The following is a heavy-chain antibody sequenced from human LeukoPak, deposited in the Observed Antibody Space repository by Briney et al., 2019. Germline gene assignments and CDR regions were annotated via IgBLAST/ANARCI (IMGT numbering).Heavy chain of an antibody. D-gene: IGHD6-13*01. Sequence: PGGSLRPSCAASGFTFSNYAMSWVRQAPGKGLEWVSSITGGGTRAYYADSVKGRFTISRDNSGYTLHLQMNSLRAEDTAVYYCASRSSTVAATVLFDYWGQGTLVTVSS. CDR1: GFTFSNYA. CDR2: ITGGGTRA. CDR3: ASRSSTVAATVLFDY. V-gene: IGHV3-23*01. J-gene: IGHJ4*02.